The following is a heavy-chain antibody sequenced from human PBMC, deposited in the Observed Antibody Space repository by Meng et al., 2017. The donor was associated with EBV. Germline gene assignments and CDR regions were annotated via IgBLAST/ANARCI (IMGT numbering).Heavy chain of an antibody. CDR3: ARETSGYDLNWFDP. Sequence: QLELVESGAVLKTAGVTVRDSCKAAGYTFTQNCFGCVAKGPGKGLKSMGGLSAYNGTTKYEQKLQGRVTLPTDTSPRKAYMELRSLRSDDTAVYYCARETSGYDLNWFDPWGQGTLVTVSS. J-gene: IGHJ5*02. V-gene: IGHV1-18*01. D-gene: IGHD5-12*01. CDR1: GYTFTQNC. CDR2: LSAYNGTT.